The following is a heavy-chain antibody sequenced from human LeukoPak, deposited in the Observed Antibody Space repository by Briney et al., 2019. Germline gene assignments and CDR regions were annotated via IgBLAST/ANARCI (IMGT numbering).Heavy chain of an antibody. CDR1: GGSISSGTYY. J-gene: IGHJ4*02. CDR3: AAELWFGELLSGGYFDY. Sequence: SETLSLTCTVSGGSISSGTYYWSWIRQPAGKGLEWIGRIYTGGSTNYNPSLKSRVTISVDTSKNQFSLKLSSVTAADTAVYYCAAELWFGELLSGGYFDYWGQGTLVAVSS. V-gene: IGHV4-61*02. CDR2: IYTGGST. D-gene: IGHD3-10*01.